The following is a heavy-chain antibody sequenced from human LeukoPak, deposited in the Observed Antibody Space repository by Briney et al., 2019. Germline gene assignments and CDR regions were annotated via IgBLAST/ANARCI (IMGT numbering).Heavy chain of an antibody. J-gene: IGHJ4*02. D-gene: IGHD6-19*01. Sequence: GGSLRLSCAASGFTFSSYSMNWVRQAPGKGLEWVSSISSSSSYIYYADSVKGRFTISRDNAKNSLYLQMNSLRAEDTAVYYCARDPSEMRSGWYAGYWGQGTLVTVSS. CDR2: ISSSSSYI. V-gene: IGHV3-21*01. CDR1: GFTFSSYS. CDR3: ARDPSEMRSGWYAGY.